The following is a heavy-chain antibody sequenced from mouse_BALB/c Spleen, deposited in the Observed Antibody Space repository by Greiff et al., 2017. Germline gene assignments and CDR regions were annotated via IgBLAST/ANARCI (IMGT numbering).Heavy chain of an antibody. CDR2: IRNKANGYTT. CDR1: GFTFTDYY. D-gene: IGHD2-3*01. Sequence: EVNLVESGGGLVQPGGSLRLSCATSGFTFTDYYMSWVRQPPGKALEWLGFIRNKANGYTTEYSASVKGRFTISRDNSQSILYLQMNTLRAEDSATYYCARDGYYASYAMDYWGQGTSVTVSS. V-gene: IGHV7-3*02. J-gene: IGHJ4*01. CDR3: ARDGYYASYAMDY.